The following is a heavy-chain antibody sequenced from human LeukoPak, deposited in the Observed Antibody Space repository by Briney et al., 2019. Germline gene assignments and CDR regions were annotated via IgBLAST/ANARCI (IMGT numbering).Heavy chain of an antibody. CDR1: GGSVSGYY. V-gene: IGHV4-59*02. J-gene: IGHJ3*01. CDR2: VYYTGST. Sequence: PSETLSLTCTVSGGSVSGYYWSWIRQPPGKGLEWIGYVYYTGSTNYNPSLKSRVTMSIDTSKNQFSLRLRYVTAADTAVYFCARHITVSYDAFDLWGRGTMVTVSS. D-gene: IGHD6-19*01. CDR3: ARHITVSYDAFDL.